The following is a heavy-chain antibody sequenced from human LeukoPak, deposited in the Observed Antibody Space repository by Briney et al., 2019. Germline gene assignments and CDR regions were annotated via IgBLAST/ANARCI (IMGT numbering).Heavy chain of an antibody. D-gene: IGHD2-2*01. CDR2: IRYDGSNK. V-gene: IGHV3-30*02. CDR1: GFSFSTYR. Sequence: SGGSLRLSCTASGFSFSTYRMNWVRQAPGKGLEWVAFIRYDGSNKYYADSVKGRFTISRDNSKNTLYLQMNSLRAEDTAVYYCAKDNEYQLLGLRGGYYFDYWGQGTLVTVSS. J-gene: IGHJ4*02. CDR3: AKDNEYQLLGLRGGYYFDY.